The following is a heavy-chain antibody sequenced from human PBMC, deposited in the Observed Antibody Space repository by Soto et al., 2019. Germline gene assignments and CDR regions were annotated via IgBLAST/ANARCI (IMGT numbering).Heavy chain of an antibody. D-gene: IGHD2-8*01. CDR2: IYSGGST. Sequence: EVQLVESGGGLVQPGGSLRLSCAASGFTVSSNYMSWVRQAPGKGLEWVSVIYSGGSTYYADSVKGRFTISRDNSKNTLYLEMNSLRADDTAVYYSARRGGYCTNGVSYRGRFDYWGQGTLVTVSS. CDR1: GFTVSSNY. V-gene: IGHV3-66*01. J-gene: IGHJ4*02. CDR3: ARRGGYCTNGVSYRGRFDY.